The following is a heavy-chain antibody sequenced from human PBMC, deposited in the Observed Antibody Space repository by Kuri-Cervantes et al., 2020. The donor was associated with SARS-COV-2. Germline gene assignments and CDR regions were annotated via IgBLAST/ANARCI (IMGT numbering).Heavy chain of an antibody. J-gene: IGHJ4*02. V-gene: IGHV1-2*02. D-gene: IGHD5-18*01. CDR1: GYTFTDYY. Sequence: ASVKVSCKASGYTFTDYYMHWVRQAPGQGPEWMGWINPNGGTNSAQKFQGRVTMTRDTSTSTVHLELSRLRFDDTAVFYCARNRRTGGYSFGFDLWGQGILVTVSS. CDR3: ARNRRTGGYSFGFDL. CDR2: INPNGGT.